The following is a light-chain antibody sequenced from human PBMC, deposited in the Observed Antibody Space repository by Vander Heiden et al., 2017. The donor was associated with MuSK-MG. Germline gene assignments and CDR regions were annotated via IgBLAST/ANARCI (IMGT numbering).Light chain of an antibody. CDR3: QQYGSSLYT. V-gene: IGKV3-20*01. Sequence: EIVLTPSPGTLSQHPGETATHSRRASQSVSSSQAPRLLIYGASSRATGIPDRFSGSGSGTDFTLTISRLEPEDFAVYYCQQYGSSLYTFGQGTKLEIK. CDR1: QSVSSS. J-gene: IGKJ2*01. CDR2: GAS.